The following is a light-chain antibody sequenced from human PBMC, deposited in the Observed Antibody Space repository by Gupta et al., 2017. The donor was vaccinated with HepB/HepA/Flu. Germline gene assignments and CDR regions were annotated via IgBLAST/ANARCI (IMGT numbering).Light chain of an antibody. J-gene: IGLJ1*01. CDR3: CSYADSYTYV. V-gene: IGLV2-14*03. CDR2: DVR. CDR1: SSAVGSHNS. Sequence: QSALTQPASVSGSPGQSITISCTGTSSAVGSHNSVSWYQQHPGKAPKFLIYDVRKRPSGVSYRFSGSKSGNTASLTVSGLQAEDEAYYYCCSYADSYTYVFGTGTKVTVL.